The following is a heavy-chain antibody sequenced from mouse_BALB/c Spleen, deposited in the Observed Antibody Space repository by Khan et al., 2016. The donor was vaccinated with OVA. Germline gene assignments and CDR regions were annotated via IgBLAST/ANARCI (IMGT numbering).Heavy chain of an antibody. CDR2: INTYTGEP. J-gene: IGHJ4*01. Sequence: LQQPGETVKISCKAPGYSFTNYGMTWVKQAPGKGVKWTGGINTYTGEPTYADDCKGRFAVSWETSANTADWQSNNLKKEDTATYCCARTLYGSGYDYAMDYWGQGTSVTVSS. CDR3: ARTLYGSGYDYAMDY. CDR1: GYSFTNYG. D-gene: IGHD1-1*01. V-gene: IGHV9-3-1*01.